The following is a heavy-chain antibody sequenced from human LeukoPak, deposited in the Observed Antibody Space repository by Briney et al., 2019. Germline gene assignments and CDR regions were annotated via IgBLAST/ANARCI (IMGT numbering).Heavy chain of an antibody. Sequence: ASVKVSCKASGGTFSSYAISWVRQAPGQGLKWMGGIIPIFGTANYAQKFQGRVTITADESTSTAYMELSSLRSEDTAVYYCASDSYYYYYMDVWGKGTTVTVSS. J-gene: IGHJ6*03. CDR1: GGTFSSYA. CDR2: IIPIFGTA. V-gene: IGHV1-69*13. CDR3: ASDSYYYYYMDV.